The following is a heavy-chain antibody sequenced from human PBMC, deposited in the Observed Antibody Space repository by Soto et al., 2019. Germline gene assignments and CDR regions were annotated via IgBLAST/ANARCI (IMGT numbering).Heavy chain of an antibody. J-gene: IGHJ6*02. D-gene: IGHD2-15*01. CDR2: VSAGGSGK. V-gene: IGHV3-23*01. CDR1: GFTFSTCA. CDR3: ARELDVVVVAASGMDV. Sequence: GGSLRLSCAASGFTFSTCAMSWVRQAPGKGLEWASGVSAGGSGKYYADAVKGRFTISRDNSKNPLYLQMNSLRAEDTAVYYCARELDVVVVAASGMDVWGQGTTVTVSS.